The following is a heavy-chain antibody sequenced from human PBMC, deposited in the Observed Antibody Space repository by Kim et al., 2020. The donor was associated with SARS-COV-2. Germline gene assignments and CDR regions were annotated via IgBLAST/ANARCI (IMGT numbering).Heavy chain of an antibody. V-gene: IGHV4-31*03. CDR2: IYYSGST. Sequence: SETLSLTCTVSGGSISSGGYYWSWIRQHPGKGLEWIGYIYYSGSTYYNPSLKSRVTISVDTSKNQFSLKLSSVTAADTAVYYCARDLVFVAAAAGIYRHNSGGWFDPWGQGTLVTVSS. CDR1: GGSISSGGYY. J-gene: IGHJ5*02. D-gene: IGHD6-13*01. CDR3: ARDLVFVAAAAGIYRHNSGGWFDP.